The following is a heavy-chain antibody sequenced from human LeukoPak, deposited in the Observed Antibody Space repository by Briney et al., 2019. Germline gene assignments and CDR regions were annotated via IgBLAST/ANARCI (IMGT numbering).Heavy chain of an antibody. CDR3: ARDRNFVAFDI. V-gene: IGHV3-21*06. D-gene: IGHD1-14*01. Sequence: GGSLRLSCAASGFTFTAFTINWVRQAPGKGLEWVSSISSSSFIYFADSLKGRFTFSRDNAKNSVYLQINSLRAEDTAVYYCARDRNFVAFDIWGQGTMVTVSS. J-gene: IGHJ3*02. CDR2: ISSSSFI. CDR1: GFTFTAFT.